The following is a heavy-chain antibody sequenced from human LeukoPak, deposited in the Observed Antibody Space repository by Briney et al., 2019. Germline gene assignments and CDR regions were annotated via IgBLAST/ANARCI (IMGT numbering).Heavy chain of an antibody. CDR2: IKEDGRQK. V-gene: IGHV3-7*01. CDR1: GFTFSSYW. CDR3: ARDRWGYSYGGD. Sequence: GGSLRLSCAASGFTFSSYWMSWVRQAPGKGLEWVANIKEDGRQKYYVGSVKGRFTISRDNAKNSLYLQMNSLRAEDMALYYCARDRWGYSYGGDWGQGTLVTVSS. D-gene: IGHD5-18*01. J-gene: IGHJ4*02.